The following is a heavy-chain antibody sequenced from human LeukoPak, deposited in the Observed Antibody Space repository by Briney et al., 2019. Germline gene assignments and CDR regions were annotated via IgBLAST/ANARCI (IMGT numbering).Heavy chain of an antibody. CDR1: GFTFSSYG. Sequence: GGSLRLSCAASGFTFSSYGMHWVRQAPGKGLEWVAVISYDGSNKYYADSVKGRFTISRDNSKNTLYLQMNSLRAEDTAVYYCAKEAVAASMDVWGKGTTVTVSS. D-gene: IGHD6-19*01. CDR2: ISYDGSNK. J-gene: IGHJ6*03. V-gene: IGHV3-30*18. CDR3: AKEAVAASMDV.